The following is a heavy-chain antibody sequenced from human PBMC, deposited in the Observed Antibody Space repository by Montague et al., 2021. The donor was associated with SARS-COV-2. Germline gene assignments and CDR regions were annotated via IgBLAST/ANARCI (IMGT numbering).Heavy chain of an antibody. V-gene: IGHV4-59*01. CDR1: GGSISSYY. Sequence: SETLSLTCTVAGGSISSYYWSWIRQPPGKGLEWIGYIYYSGSTSYNSSLKSRVTISVDTSKNQFSLKLSSVTAADTAVYYCAGEVSGSNYNGWFDPWGQGTLVTVSS. CDR2: IYYSGST. CDR3: AGEVSGSNYNGWFDP. D-gene: IGHD3-10*01. J-gene: IGHJ5*02.